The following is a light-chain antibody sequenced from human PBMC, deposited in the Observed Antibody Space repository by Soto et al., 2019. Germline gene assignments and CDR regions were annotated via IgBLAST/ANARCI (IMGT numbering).Light chain of an antibody. V-gene: IGKV3-11*01. CDR3: HQHSYWPLT. CDR2: DAS. Sequence: EIVFTHSPATLSLSPGERATLSCRASQSVRTYFAWYQQKPGQAPRLLINDASNRATGIPARFSGSGSGTDFTLTISSLEPEDFAVYYCHQHSYWPLTFGQGTRLEIK. CDR1: QSVRTY. J-gene: IGKJ5*01.